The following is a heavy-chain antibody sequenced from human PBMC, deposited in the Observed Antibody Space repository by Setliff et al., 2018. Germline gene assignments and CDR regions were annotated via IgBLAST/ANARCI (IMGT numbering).Heavy chain of an antibody. V-gene: IGHV4-39*07. J-gene: IGHJ6*02. CDR1: GGSISSGIYY. CDR3: ARVSQYSSGWYYYYYYGMDV. CDR2: IYYSGST. Sequence: SETLSLTCTVSGGSISSGIYYWSWIRQPAGKGLEWIGSIYYSGSTYYNPSLKSRVTISVDTSKNQFSLKLSSVTAADTAVYYCARVSQYSSGWYYYYYYGMDVWGQGTTVTVSS. D-gene: IGHD6-19*01.